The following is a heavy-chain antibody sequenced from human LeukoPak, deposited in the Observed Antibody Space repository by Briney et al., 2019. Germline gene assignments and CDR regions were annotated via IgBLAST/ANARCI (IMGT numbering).Heavy chain of an antibody. CDR3: ARGLKGYSYGFGFFA. Sequence: SETLSLTCAVYGGSFSGYYWSWIRQPPGKGLEWIGEINHSGSTNYNPSLKSRVTISVDTSKNQFSLKLSSVTAADTAVYYCARGLKGYSYGFGFFAWGQGTMVTVSS. CDR1: GGSFSGYY. V-gene: IGHV4-34*01. J-gene: IGHJ3*01. D-gene: IGHD5-18*01. CDR2: INHSGST.